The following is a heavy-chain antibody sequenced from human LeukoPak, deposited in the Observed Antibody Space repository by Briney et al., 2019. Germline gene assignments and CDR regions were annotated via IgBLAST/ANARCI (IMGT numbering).Heavy chain of an antibody. V-gene: IGHV3-30*18. Sequence: GGSLRLSCAASGFTFSSYGMHWVRQAPGKGLEWVAVISYDGGNKYYADSVKGRFTISRDNSKNTLYLQMNSLRAEDTAVYYCAKDRDWQWLVNYFDYWGQGALVTVSS. CDR1: GFTFSSYG. CDR3: AKDRDWQWLVNYFDY. J-gene: IGHJ4*02. D-gene: IGHD6-19*01. CDR2: ISYDGGNK.